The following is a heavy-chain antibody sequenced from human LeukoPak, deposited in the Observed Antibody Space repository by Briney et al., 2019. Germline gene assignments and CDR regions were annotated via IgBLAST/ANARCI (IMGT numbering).Heavy chain of an antibody. Sequence: RASVKVSCKASGYTFTSYYMHWVRQAPGQGPEWMGIINPSGGSTSYAQKFQGRVTMTRDTSTSTVYMELISLRSEDTAVYYCARDHPGCSGGSCYSGLGYWGQGTLVTVSS. V-gene: IGHV1-46*01. CDR2: INPSGGST. D-gene: IGHD2-15*01. CDR1: GYTFTSYY. J-gene: IGHJ4*02. CDR3: ARDHPGCSGGSCYSGLGY.